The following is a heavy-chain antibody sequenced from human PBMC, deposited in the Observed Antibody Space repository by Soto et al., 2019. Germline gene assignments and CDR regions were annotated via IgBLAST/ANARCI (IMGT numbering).Heavy chain of an antibody. D-gene: IGHD3-3*01. CDR1: GGSLNNAGYY. V-gene: IGHV4-31*03. CDR3: ARADWSGGIDY. Sequence: QVQLQESGPGLVKPSQTLSLTCTVSGGSLNNAGYYWTWIRQHPRKGLEWIGYIYYSGNTFYNPSLKSRVSISVDTSKNQFSLNLTSVTAADTAVFYCARADWSGGIDYWGHGTLVTVSS. CDR2: IYYSGNT. J-gene: IGHJ4*01.